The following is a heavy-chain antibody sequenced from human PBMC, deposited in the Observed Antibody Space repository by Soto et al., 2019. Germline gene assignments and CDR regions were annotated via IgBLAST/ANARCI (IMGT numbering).Heavy chain of an antibody. D-gene: IGHD3-22*01. J-gene: IGHJ6*02. CDR2: ISYDGNNK. CDR3: AREMIHMIMGGMSAMDV. V-gene: IGHV3-30*03. Sequence: QVQLVESGGGVVQPGRSLRLSCEASGFTFSSYGMHWVRQAPGKGLEWVAVISYDGNNKYYADSVKGRFTISRDNSKNTMYLQMNSLRPEDTAVYYCAREMIHMIMGGMSAMDVWGQGTTVTVSS. CDR1: GFTFSSYG.